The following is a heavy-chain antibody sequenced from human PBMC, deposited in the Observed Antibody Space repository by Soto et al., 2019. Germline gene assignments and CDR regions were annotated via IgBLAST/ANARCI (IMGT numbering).Heavy chain of an antibody. CDR2: INPNSGGT. CDR1: GYTFTGYY. J-gene: IGHJ4*02. V-gene: IGHV1-2*04. CDR3: ATSRISIAVAGETEYYFDY. D-gene: IGHD6-19*01. Sequence: ASVKVSCKASGYTFTGYYMHWVRQAPGQGLEWMGWINPNSGGTNYTQKFQGWVTMTRDTSISTAYMELSRLRSDDTAVYYCATSRISIAVAGETEYYFDYWGQGTLVTVSS.